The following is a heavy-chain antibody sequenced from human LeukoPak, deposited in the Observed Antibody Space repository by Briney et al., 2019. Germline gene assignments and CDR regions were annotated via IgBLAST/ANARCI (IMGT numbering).Heavy chain of an antibody. CDR1: GGSFSGYY. V-gene: IGHV4-34*01. D-gene: IGHD3-9*01. Sequence: SETLSLTCAVYGGSFSGYYWSWIRQPPGKGLEWIGEINHSGSTNYNPSLKSRVTISVDTSKNQFSLKLSSVTAADTAVYYCAGNVLRYFDWLLMDPFDYWGQGTLVTVSS. J-gene: IGHJ4*02. CDR3: AGNVLRYFDWLLMDPFDY. CDR2: INHSGST.